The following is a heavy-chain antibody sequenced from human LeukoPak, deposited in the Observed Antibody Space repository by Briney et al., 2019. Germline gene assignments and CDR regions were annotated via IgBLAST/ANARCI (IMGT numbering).Heavy chain of an antibody. CDR1: GYTFTSYG. V-gene: IGHV1-18*01. CDR3: HAYYDFWSGYYDAFDI. CDR2: ISAYNGNT. J-gene: IGHJ3*02. Sequence: ASVKVSCKASGYTFTSYGISWVRQAPGQGLEWMGWISAYNGNTNYAQKLQGRVTMTTDTSTSTAYMELRSLRSNDTAVYYCHAYYDFWSGYYDAFDIWGQGTMVTVSS. D-gene: IGHD3-3*01.